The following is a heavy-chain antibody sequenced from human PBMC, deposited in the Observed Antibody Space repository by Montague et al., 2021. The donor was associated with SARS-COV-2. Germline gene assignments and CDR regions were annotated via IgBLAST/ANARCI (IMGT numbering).Heavy chain of an antibody. D-gene: IGHD6-19*01. Sequence: SETLSLTCSVSGASISSHYYCWIRQSPGKGLEWIGYIYYSGTTIXNPSLESRVTISVDTSSNVFSLKLRSVTAADTAIYYCARYEAVADAFDIWGQGTVVTVS. CDR3: ARYEAVADAFDI. CDR2: IYYSGTT. CDR1: GASISSHY. V-gene: IGHV4-59*11. J-gene: IGHJ3*02.